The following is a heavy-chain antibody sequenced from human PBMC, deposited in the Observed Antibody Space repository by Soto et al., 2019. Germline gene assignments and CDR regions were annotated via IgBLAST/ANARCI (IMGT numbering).Heavy chain of an antibody. Sequence: RILQVTTKCRECTGRIDPSDSYTNYSPSFQGHVTISADKSISTAYLQWSSLKASDTAMYYCARSSDYYDSSGSLMARNGFDYWGQGILVTVSS. D-gene: IGHD3-22*01. CDR2: IDPSDSYT. CDR3: ARSSDYYDSSGSLMARNGFDY. J-gene: IGHJ4*02. V-gene: IGHV5-10-1*01.